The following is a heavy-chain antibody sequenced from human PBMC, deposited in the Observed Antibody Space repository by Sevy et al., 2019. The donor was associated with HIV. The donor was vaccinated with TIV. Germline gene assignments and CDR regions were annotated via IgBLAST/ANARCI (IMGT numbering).Heavy chain of an antibody. J-gene: IGHJ3*02. V-gene: IGHV3-33*01. Sequence: GGSLRLSCAASGFTFSSYGMHWVRQAPGKGLEWVAVIWYDGSNKYYADSVKGRFTISRDNSKNTLYLQMNSLRAEDTAVYYCARVPTTVVTGDAFDIWGQWTLVTVSS. CDR1: GFTFSSYG. CDR3: ARVPTTVVTGDAFDI. CDR2: IWYDGSNK. D-gene: IGHD4-17*01.